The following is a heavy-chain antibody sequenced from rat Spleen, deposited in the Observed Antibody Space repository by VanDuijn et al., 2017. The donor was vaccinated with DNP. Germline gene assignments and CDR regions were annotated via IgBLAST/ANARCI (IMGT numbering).Heavy chain of an antibody. Sequence: EVQLQESGPGLVKPSQSLSLTCSVTGYSITNIYWGWIRKFPGNKMEYIGHISYSGRTTYNPSLKSRISITRDTSKNQFFLQLNSVTTEDTATYYCARWYNYFDYWGQGTLVTVSS. CDR2: ISYSGRT. J-gene: IGHJ3*01. CDR3: ARWYNYFDY. CDR1: GYSITNIY. D-gene: IGHD1-5*01. V-gene: IGHV3-1*01.